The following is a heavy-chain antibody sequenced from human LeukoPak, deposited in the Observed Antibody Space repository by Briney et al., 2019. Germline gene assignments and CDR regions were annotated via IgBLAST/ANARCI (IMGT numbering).Heavy chain of an antibody. V-gene: IGHV3-48*03. Sequence: PGGSLRLSCAASGFTFSSYEMNWVRQAPGKGLEWVSYISSSGITIYYAGSVKGRFAISRDNAKNSLYLQMNSLRAEDTAVYYCARVKRNNWNQVMDVWGKGTTVTVSS. D-gene: IGHD1-1*01. CDR2: ISSSGITI. J-gene: IGHJ6*04. CDR1: GFTFSSYE. CDR3: ARVKRNNWNQVMDV.